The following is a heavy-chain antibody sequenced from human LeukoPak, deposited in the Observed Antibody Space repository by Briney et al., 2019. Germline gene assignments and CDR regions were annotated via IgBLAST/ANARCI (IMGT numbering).Heavy chain of an antibody. CDR2: IRYDGSNK. D-gene: IGHD3-10*01. V-gene: IGHV3-30*02. Sequence: QSGGSLRLSCAASGFTFSSYGMHWVRQAPGKGLEWVAFIRYDGSNKYYADSVKGRFTISRDNSKNTLYLQMNSLRAEDTAVYYCARGSFWFGEDLPFDYWGQGTLVTVSS. CDR3: ARGSFWFGEDLPFDY. CDR1: GFTFSSYG. J-gene: IGHJ4*02.